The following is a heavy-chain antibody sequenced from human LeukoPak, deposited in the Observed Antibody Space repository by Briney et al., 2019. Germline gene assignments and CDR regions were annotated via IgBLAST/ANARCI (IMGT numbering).Heavy chain of an antibody. CDR1: GFTFSTYG. Sequence: GGSLRLSCAASGFTFSTYGMHWVRQAPGKGLEWVAFIRHDGSNKYYVDSVKGRFTISRDNAKNPLYLRMNSLRAEDTAIYYCARDQSPTYYDFWSGYSASIWGQGTMVTVSS. D-gene: IGHD3-3*01. CDR3: ARDQSPTYYDFWSGYSASI. CDR2: IRHDGSNK. V-gene: IGHV3-30*02. J-gene: IGHJ3*02.